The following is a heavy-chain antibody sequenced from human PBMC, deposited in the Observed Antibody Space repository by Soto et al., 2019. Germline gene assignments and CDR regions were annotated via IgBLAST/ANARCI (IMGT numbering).Heavy chain of an antibody. CDR2: MNPKSGGA. V-gene: IGHV1-2*02. Sequence: GASVKVSCKTSGYTFTDYYTHWVRQAPGQGLEWMGWMNPKSGGAYFAQKFQGRVTLTRDTSIGTAYIEVNSLTSDDTAVYFCTREDIENSDRRYDAFDIWGQGTTVTVSS. CDR1: GYTFTDYY. D-gene: IGHD2-15*01. CDR3: TREDIENSDRRYDAFDI. J-gene: IGHJ3*02.